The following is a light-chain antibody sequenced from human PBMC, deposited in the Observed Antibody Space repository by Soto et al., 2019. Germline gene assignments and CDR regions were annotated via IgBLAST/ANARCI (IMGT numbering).Light chain of an antibody. J-gene: IGKJ1*01. CDR1: QSISTS. Sequence: RGTNQSPATLSVSPGERATLSCRASQSISTSLAWYQHKPGQAPRLLISGASTRATGIPARFSGSGSGTEFTLTISSLQSEDFAVYYCQQYSNWPPVTFGQGSIVDIK. CDR3: QQYSNWPPVT. CDR2: GAS. V-gene: IGKV3-15*01.